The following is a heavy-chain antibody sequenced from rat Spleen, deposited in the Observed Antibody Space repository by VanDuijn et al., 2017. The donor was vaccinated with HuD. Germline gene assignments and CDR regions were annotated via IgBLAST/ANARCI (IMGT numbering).Heavy chain of an antibody. V-gene: IGHV5-25*01. D-gene: IGHD1-9*01. CDR2: INTGGGIT. CDR1: GFSFSNHY. J-gene: IGHJ1*01. CDR3: ARHGYYGYNYWYFDF. Sequence: EVQLVETGGGLVQPGRSMKLSCAASGFSFSNHYMAWVRQTPTKGLEWVASINTGGGITYYRDSVKGRFTISRDNAKSTLYLQVDSLRSEDTATYYCARHGYYGYNYWYFDFWGPGTMVTVSS.